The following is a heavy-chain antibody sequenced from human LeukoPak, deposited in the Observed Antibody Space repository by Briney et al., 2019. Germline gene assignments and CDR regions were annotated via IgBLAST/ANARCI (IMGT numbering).Heavy chain of an antibody. CDR1: GYTFTSYG. CDR3: ARGPITTRSHFDY. V-gene: IGHV1-18*01. Sequence: ASVKVSCKASGYTFTSYGISWVRQAPGQGLEWMGWISAYNGNTNYAQKFQGRVTITADESTSTAYMELSSLRSEDTAVYYCARGPITTRSHFDYWGQGTLVPSPQ. J-gene: IGHJ4*02. D-gene: IGHD3-22*01. CDR2: ISAYNGNT.